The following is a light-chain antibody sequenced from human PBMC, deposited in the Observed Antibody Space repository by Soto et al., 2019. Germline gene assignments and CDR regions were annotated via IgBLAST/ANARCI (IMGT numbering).Light chain of an antibody. CDR2: AAS. Sequence: IQLTQAPSLLSASIGDIVTITCRASRDISDSLAWYQQEPGKAPKLLTFAASSLHIGVPSRFSGSGSGTIFTLTISSLQPEDFATYYCQHLNAFPHVTFGPGTKVDNK. CDR1: RDISDS. CDR3: QHLNAFPHVT. J-gene: IGKJ3*01. V-gene: IGKV1-9*01.